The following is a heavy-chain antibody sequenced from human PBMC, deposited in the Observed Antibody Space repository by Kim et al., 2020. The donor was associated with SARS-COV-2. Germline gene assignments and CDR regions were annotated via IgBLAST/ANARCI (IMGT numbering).Heavy chain of an antibody. Sequence: ASVKVSCKASGYTFTDLYIHWVRQAPRQGLEWMGWINPTTGDTKSAQKFQGRVTMTKEASITTVYMELTGLTSDDTAMYYCARDAGRGYNLDRWGQGTLVTVSS. J-gene: IGHJ4*02. D-gene: IGHD1-20*01. CDR2: INPTTGDT. CDR3: ARDAGRGYNLDR. V-gene: IGHV1-2*02. CDR1: GYTFTDLY.